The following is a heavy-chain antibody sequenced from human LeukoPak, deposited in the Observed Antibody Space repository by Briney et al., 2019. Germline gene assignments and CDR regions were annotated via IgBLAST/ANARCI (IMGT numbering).Heavy chain of an antibody. J-gene: IGHJ4*02. V-gene: IGHV4-59*08. CDR1: GGSISSYY. D-gene: IGHD3-3*01. CDR2: IYYSGST. CDR3: ARLSRVVINAYFDY. Sequence: SETLSLTCTVSGGSISSYYWSWIRQPPGKGLEWIGYIYYSGSTNYNPSLKSRVTISVDTSKNQFSLKLSSVTAADTAVYYCARLSRVVINAYFDYWGQGTLVTVSS.